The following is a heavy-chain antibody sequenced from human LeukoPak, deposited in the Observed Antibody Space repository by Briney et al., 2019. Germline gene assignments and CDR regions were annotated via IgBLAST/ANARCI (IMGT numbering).Heavy chain of an antibody. CDR2: IYTSGST. Sequence: SETLSLTCTVSGGSISSGSYYWSWIRQPAGKGLEWIGRIYTSGSTNYNPSLKSRVTISVDTSKNQFSLKLSSVTAADTAVYYCATYDFRSGYHFDYWGQGTLVTVSS. J-gene: IGHJ4*02. CDR1: GGSISSGSYY. CDR3: ATYDFRSGYHFDY. V-gene: IGHV4-61*02. D-gene: IGHD3-3*01.